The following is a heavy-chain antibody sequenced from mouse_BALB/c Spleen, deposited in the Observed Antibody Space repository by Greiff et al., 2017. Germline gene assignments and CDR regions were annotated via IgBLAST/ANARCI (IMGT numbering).Heavy chain of an antibody. J-gene: IGHJ4*01. CDR3: ARALLRYAMDY. V-gene: IGHV1S137*01. CDR1: GYTFTDDA. CDR2: ISTYYGDA. D-gene: IGHD1-2*01. Sequence: VQLQESGAELVRPGVSVKISCKGSGYTFTDDAMHWVQQSHAKSLEWIGVISTYYGDASYNQKFKGKATMTVDKSSSTAYMELARLTSEDSAIYYCARALLRYAMDYWGQGTSVTVSS.